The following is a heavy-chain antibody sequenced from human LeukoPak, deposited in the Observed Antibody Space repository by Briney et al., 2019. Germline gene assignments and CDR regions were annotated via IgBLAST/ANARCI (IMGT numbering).Heavy chain of an antibody. V-gene: IGHV4-59*01. J-gene: IGHJ1*01. D-gene: IGHD4-17*01. CDR1: GGSISNYY. CDR3: ARAAVTTSRYFLH. CDR2: IYNSGHT. Sequence: SETLSLTCTVSGGSISNYYWSWIRQPPGKGLEWIGYIYNSGHTNYNPSLKSRVTTSEDTSKNQLSLKLSSVTAADTAVYYCARAAVTTSRYFLHWGQGTLVTVSS.